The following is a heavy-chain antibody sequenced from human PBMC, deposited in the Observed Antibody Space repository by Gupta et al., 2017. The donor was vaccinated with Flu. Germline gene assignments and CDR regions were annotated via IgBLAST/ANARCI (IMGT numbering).Heavy chain of an antibody. D-gene: IGHD3-10*01. J-gene: IGHJ5*02. CDR1: GFTFGDYA. Sequence: EVQLVESGGGLVQPGRSLRLSCTASGFTFGDYAMSWVRQAPGKGLEWVGFIRSKAYGGTTEYAASVKGRFTISRDDSKSIAYLQMNSLKTEDTAVYYCTRAPYGSGSYDANWFDPWGQGTLVTVSS. CDR3: TRAPYGSGSYDANWFDP. CDR2: IRSKAYGGTT. V-gene: IGHV3-49*04.